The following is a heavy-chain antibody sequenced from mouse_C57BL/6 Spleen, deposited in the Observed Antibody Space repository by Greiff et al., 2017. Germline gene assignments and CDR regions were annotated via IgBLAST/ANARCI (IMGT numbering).Heavy chain of an antibody. V-gene: IGHV5-16*01. CDR3: ARALYYGYDIWYFDV. CDR2: INYDGSST. J-gene: IGHJ1*03. Sequence: DVHLVESEGGLVQPGSSMKLSCTASGFTFSDYYMAWVRQVPEKGLEWVANINYDGSSTYYLDSLKSRFIISRDNAKNILYLQMSSLKSEDTATYYCARALYYGYDIWYFDVWGTGTTVTVSS. CDR1: GFTFSDYY. D-gene: IGHD2-2*01.